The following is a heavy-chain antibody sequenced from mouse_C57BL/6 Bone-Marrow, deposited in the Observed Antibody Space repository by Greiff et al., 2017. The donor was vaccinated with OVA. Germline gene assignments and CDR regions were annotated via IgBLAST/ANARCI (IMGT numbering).Heavy chain of an antibody. CDR3: ASEGGPLLPPSYYAMDY. Sequence: QVQLQQSGPELVKPGASVKLSCKASGYTFTSYDINWVKQRPGQGLEWIGWIYPRDGSTKYNEKFKGKATLTVDTSSSTAYMELHSLTSEDSAVYFCASEGGPLLPPSYYAMDYWGQGTSVTVSS. V-gene: IGHV1-85*01. CDR2: IYPRDGST. CDR1: GYTFTSYD. D-gene: IGHD2-10*01. J-gene: IGHJ4*01.